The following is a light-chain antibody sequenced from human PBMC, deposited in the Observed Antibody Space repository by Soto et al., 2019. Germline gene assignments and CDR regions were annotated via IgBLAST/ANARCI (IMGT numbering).Light chain of an antibody. Sequence: AIRMTQSPSSLSASTGDRVTITCRASQGISSYLAWYQQKPGKAPKLLIYAASTLQSGVTSRFSGSGFGTVFTLTISCLQSEDFATYYCQQYYSYPRTFGQGTKVDIK. CDR1: QGISSY. J-gene: IGKJ1*01. CDR3: QQYYSYPRT. CDR2: AAS. V-gene: IGKV1-8*01.